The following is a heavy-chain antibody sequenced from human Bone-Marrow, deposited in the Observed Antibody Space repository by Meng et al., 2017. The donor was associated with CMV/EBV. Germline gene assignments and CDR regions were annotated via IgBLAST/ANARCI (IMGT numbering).Heavy chain of an antibody. CDR1: GFTFSSYS. Sequence: GESLKISCAASGFTFSSYSMNWVRQAPGKGLEWVSSISSSSSYIYYADSVKGRFTISRDNAKNSLYLQMNSLRAEDTAVYYCAKGGGGYCSGGSCFPYWYFDLWGRGILVTVSS. CDR3: AKGGGGYCSGGSCFPYWYFDL. CDR2: ISSSSSYI. J-gene: IGHJ2*01. V-gene: IGHV3-21*01. D-gene: IGHD2-15*01.